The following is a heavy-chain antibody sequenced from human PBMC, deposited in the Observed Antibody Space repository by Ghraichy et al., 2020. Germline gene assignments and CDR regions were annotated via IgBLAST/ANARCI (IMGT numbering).Heavy chain of an antibody. J-gene: IGHJ3*02. Sequence: SETLSLTCTVSGGSISSYYWSWIRQPPGKGLEWIGYIYYSGSTNYNPSLKSRVTISVDTSKNQFSLKLSSVTAADTAVYYCARSPPRYYYDSSGYYLGRGDAFDIWGQGTMVTVSS. CDR3: ARSPPRYYYDSSGYYLGRGDAFDI. D-gene: IGHD3-22*01. CDR1: GGSISSYY. V-gene: IGHV4-59*01. CDR2: IYYSGST.